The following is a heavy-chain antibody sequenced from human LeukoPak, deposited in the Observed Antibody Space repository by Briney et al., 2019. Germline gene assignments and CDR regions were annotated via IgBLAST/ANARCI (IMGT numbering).Heavy chain of an antibody. CDR2: INHSGST. V-gene: IGHV4-34*01. CDR1: GFTFSSYA. J-gene: IGHJ6*02. CDR3: ARAGYLSSSSSGFYGMDV. D-gene: IGHD6-6*01. Sequence: GSLRLSCAASGFTFSSYAMSWVRQPPGKGLEWIGEINHSGSTNYNPSLKSRVTISVDTSKNQFSLKLSSVTAADTAVYYCARAGYLSSSSSGFYGMDVWGQGTTVTVSS.